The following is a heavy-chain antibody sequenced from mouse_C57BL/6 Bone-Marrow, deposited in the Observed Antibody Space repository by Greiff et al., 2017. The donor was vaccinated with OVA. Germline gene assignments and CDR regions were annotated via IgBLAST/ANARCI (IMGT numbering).Heavy chain of an antibody. CDR3: ARAGGATAFDY. D-gene: IGHD1-2*01. CDR2: IHPNSGST. V-gene: IGHV1-64*01. Sequence: QVQLQQPGAELVKPGASVKLSCKASGYTFTSYWMHWVKQRPGQGLEWIGMIHPNSGSTNYNEKFKSKATLTVDNSSSTAYMQLSSLTSEDSAVYYCARAGGATAFDYWGQGTTLTVSS. J-gene: IGHJ2*01. CDR1: GYTFTSYW.